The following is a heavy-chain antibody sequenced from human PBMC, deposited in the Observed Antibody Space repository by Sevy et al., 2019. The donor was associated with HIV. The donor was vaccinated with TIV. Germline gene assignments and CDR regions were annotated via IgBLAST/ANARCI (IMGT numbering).Heavy chain of an antibody. J-gene: IGHJ6*02. CDR1: GFTFADYT. CDR3: TRVEGAADWGMDV. D-gene: IGHD1-26*01. Sequence: GGSLRLSCRASGFTFADYTMSWVRQAPGKGLEWVAFIRSKAYGGKNEYAASVKGRFTISRDESKSIAYLQMNSLKTEDTAVDYCTRVEGAADWGMDVWGQGTTVTVSS. CDR2: IRSKAYGGKN. V-gene: IGHV3-49*04.